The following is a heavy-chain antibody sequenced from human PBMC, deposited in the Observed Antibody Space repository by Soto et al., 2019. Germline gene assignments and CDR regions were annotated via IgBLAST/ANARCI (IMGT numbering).Heavy chain of an antibody. Sequence: PSETLSLTCTVSGGSISSYYWSWIRQPPGKGLEWIGYIYYSGSTNYNPSLKSRVTISVDTSKNQFSLKLSSVTAADTAVYYCARMTAAIDYYGMDVWGQGTTVTVPS. V-gene: IGHV4-59*01. CDR2: IYYSGST. CDR3: ARMTAAIDYYGMDV. J-gene: IGHJ6*02. CDR1: GGSISSYY. D-gene: IGHD2-2*01.